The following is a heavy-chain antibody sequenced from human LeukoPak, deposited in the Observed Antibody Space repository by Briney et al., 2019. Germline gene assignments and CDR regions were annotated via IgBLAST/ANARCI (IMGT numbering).Heavy chain of an antibody. CDR2: INHSGST. V-gene: IGHV4-34*01. CDR3: ARGRRSSGHRAYFDY. J-gene: IGHJ4*02. CDR1: GGSFSGYY. Sequence: PSETLSLTCAVYGGSFSGYYWSWIRQPPGKGLEWIGEINHSGSTNYNPSLKSRVTISVDTSKNQFFLKLSSVTAADTAVYYCARGRRSSGHRAYFDYWGQGTLVTVSS. D-gene: IGHD3-22*01.